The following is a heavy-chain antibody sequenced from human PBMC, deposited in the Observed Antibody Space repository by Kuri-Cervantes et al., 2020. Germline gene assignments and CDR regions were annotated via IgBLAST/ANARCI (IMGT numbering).Heavy chain of an antibody. J-gene: IGHJ6*02. CDR1: GFTFSSYS. Sequence: GESLKISCAASGFTFSSYSMNWVRQAPGKGLEWVSYISSSSTIYYADSVKGRFTISRDNAKNSLYLQMNSLRDEDTAVYYCANIPAAMESYYYGMDVWGQGTTVTVSS. CDR2: ISSSSTI. V-gene: IGHV3-48*02. CDR3: ANIPAAMESYYYGMDV. D-gene: IGHD2-2*01.